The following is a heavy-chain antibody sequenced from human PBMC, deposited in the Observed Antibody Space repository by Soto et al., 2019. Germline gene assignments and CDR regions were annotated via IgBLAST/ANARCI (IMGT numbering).Heavy chain of an antibody. CDR3: ARNLRSNYGMVV. CDR2: IYTSGNT. Sequence: PSETLSLTFTVSGGCSSSYYWSWIRQPAGKGLEWIGRIYTSGNTNYNPSLKSRVTMSVDTSKNQFSLRVSSVTAADTAVYSCARNLRSNYGMVVGGQVTMVAVSS. D-gene: IGHD1-26*01. J-gene: IGHJ6*02. V-gene: IGHV4-4*07. CDR1: GGCSSSYY.